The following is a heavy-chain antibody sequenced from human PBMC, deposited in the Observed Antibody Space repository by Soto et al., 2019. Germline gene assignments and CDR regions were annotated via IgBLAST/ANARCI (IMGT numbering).Heavy chain of an antibody. J-gene: IGHJ4*02. CDR1: GFTFSSYA. CDR3: AKANTNWNYFD. V-gene: IGHV3-23*01. D-gene: IGHD1-7*01. CDR2: ISGSGGST. Sequence: GGSLRFSCAASGFTFSSYAMSWVRQAPGKGLEWVSAISGSGGSTYYADSVKGRFTISRDNSKNTLYLQMNSLRAEDTAVYYCAKANTNWNYFDWGQGXLVTVSS.